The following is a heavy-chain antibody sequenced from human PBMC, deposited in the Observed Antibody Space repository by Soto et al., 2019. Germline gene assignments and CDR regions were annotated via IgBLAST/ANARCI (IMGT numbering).Heavy chain of an antibody. CDR1: GYTFTSYG. J-gene: IGHJ6*02. Sequence: ASVKVSCKASGYTFTSYGISWVRQAPGQGLEWMGWISAYNGNTNYAQKLQGRVTMTTDKSTSTAYMELRSLRSDDTAVYYCAREGSGSYFYYYYGMDVWGQGTTVTVSS. V-gene: IGHV1-18*01. CDR3: AREGSGSYFYYYYGMDV. D-gene: IGHD3-10*01. CDR2: ISAYNGNT.